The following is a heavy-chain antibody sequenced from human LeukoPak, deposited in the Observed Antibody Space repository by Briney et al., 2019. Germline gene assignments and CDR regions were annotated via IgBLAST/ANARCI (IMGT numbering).Heavy chain of an antibody. D-gene: IGHD2-15*01. J-gene: IGHJ3*02. CDR3: ARDVGYCSGGSCYHDAFDI. V-gene: IGHV4-4*07. CDR2: IYTSGST. Sequence: SETLSLTCAVYGGSFSGYYWSWIRQPAGKGLEWIGRIYTSGSTNYNPSLKSRVTMSVDTSKNQFSLKLSSVTAADTAVYYCARDVGYCSGGSCYHDAFDIWGQGTMVTVSS. CDR1: GGSFSGYY.